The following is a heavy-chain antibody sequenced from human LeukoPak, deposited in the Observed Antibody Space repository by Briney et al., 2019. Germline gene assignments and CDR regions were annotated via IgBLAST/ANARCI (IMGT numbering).Heavy chain of an antibody. CDR2: ISSSSSYI. J-gene: IGHJ4*02. CDR3: ARDGGGRGYSY. CDR1: GFTFNNYA. D-gene: IGHD5-18*01. Sequence: EGSLRLSCAASGFTFNNYAMYWVRQAPGKGLEWVSSISSSSSYIYYADSVKGRFTISRDNAKNSLYLQMNSLRAEDTAVYYCARDGGGRGYSYWGQGTLVTVSS. V-gene: IGHV3-21*01.